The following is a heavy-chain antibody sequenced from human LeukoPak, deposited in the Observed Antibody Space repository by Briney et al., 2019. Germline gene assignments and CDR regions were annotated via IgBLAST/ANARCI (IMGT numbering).Heavy chain of an antibody. CDR1: GFTFSRCT. V-gene: IGHV3-30*09. D-gene: IGHD3-3*01. Sequence: GGSLRLSCAASGFTFSRCTMHWVRQAPGKGLEWVALISKDGTTLNYAASVKGRFAISRDNSNNTLYLQMNSLRAEDTAVYYCTSATFEVDSVVDYWGQGTLVTVSS. CDR3: TSATFEVDSVVDY. J-gene: IGHJ4*02. CDR2: ISKDGTTL.